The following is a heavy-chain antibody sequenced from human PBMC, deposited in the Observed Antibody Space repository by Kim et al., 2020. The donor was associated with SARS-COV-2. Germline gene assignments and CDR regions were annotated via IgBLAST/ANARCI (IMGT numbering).Heavy chain of an antibody. D-gene: IGHD2-21*01. J-gene: IGHJ4*02. CDR1: GYTFTGYY. CDR3: ARDLGRDCYNYGGY. CDR2: INPNSGGT. V-gene: IGHV1-2*02. Sequence: ASVKVSCKASGYTFTGYYMHWVRQAPGQGLEWMGWINPNSGGTNYAQKFQGRVTMTRDTSISTAYMELSRLRSDDTAVYYCARDLGRDCYNYGGYWGQGTLVTVSS.